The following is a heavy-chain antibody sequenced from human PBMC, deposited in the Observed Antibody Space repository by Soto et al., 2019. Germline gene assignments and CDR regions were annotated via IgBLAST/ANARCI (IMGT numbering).Heavy chain of an antibody. V-gene: IGHV3-21*01. CDR1: GFTFSSYS. J-gene: IGHJ6*02. Sequence: GGSLRLSCAASGFTFSSYSMNWVRQAPGKGLEWVSSISSSSSYIYYADSVKGRFTISRDNAKNSLYLQMNSLRAEDTAVYYCARDRSRIFGVVPDYYGMDVWGQGTTVTVSS. D-gene: IGHD3-3*01. CDR3: ARDRSRIFGVVPDYYGMDV. CDR2: ISSSSSYI.